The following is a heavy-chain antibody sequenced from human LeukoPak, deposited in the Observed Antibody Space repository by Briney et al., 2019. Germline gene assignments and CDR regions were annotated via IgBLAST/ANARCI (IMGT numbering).Heavy chain of an antibody. CDR2: ISGSGGST. J-gene: IGHJ4*02. CDR3: AKDYGDYEPPLVHY. D-gene: IGHD4-17*01. Sequence: PGGSLRLSCAASGFTFSSYAMSWVCQAPGKGLEWVSAISGSGGSTYYADSVKGRFTISRDNSKNTLYLQMNSLRAEDTAVYYCAKDYGDYEPPLVHYWGQGTLVTVSS. CDR1: GFTFSSYA. V-gene: IGHV3-23*01.